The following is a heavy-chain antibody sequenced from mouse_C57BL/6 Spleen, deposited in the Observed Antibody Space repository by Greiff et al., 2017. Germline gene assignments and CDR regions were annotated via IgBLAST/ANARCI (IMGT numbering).Heavy chain of an antibody. CDR2: IDPNSGGT. V-gene: IGHV1-72*01. Sequence: VQLQQPGAELVKPGASVKLSCKASGYTFTSYWMHWVMQRPGRGLEWMGRIDPNSGGTKYNEKFKSKATLTVDKPSSTAYMQLSSLTSEDSAVYYGARGYGSSDYYAMDYWGQGTSVTVSS. CDR1: GYTFTSYW. D-gene: IGHD1-1*01. CDR3: ARGYGSSDYYAMDY. J-gene: IGHJ4*01.